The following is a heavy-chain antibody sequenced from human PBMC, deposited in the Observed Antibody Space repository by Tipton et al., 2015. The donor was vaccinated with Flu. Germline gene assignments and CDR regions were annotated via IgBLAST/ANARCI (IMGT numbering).Heavy chain of an antibody. CDR3: ARATLNYYGSGTSYYFDY. V-gene: IGHV4-31*03. CDR1: GGSISSGGYY. J-gene: IGHJ4*02. Sequence: TLSLTCTVSGGSISSGGYYWSWIRQHPGKGLEWIGYIYYSGSTYYNPPLKSRVTRSVDTSKNQFSLMLSSVTAAVPAVYYCARATLNYYGSGTSYYFDYWGQGTLVTVSS. D-gene: IGHD3-10*01. CDR2: IYYSGST.